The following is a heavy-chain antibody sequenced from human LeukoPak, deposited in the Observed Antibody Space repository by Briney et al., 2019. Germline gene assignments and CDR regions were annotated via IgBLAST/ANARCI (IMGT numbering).Heavy chain of an antibody. D-gene: IGHD1-26*01. V-gene: IGHV3-23*01. CDR2: ISGSGTST. CDR1: AFTFSSYA. Sequence: GGSLRLSCAASAFTFSSYAMRWVRPAPGKGLEWVSTISGSGTSTYYADSVKGRFTISRDISKNTLYLQVDRLRADDTAVYYCAKDWWDEWGQGTLVTVSS. J-gene: IGHJ4*02. CDR3: AKDWWDE.